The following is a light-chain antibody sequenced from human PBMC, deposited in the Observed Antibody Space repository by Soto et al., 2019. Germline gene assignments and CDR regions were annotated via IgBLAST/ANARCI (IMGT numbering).Light chain of an antibody. V-gene: IGKV4-1*01. CDR2: WAS. Sequence: DIVMTQSPDSLAVSLGERATINCKSSQSVLYSSNNKNYLAWYHQRPGKPPKLLIYWASTRESGVPDRFSGSGSGTDFTLTITSLQAEDVAVYYCQQYESTPPTFGQGTKLEIK. J-gene: IGKJ2*01. CDR3: QQYESTPPT. CDR1: QSVLYSSNNKNY.